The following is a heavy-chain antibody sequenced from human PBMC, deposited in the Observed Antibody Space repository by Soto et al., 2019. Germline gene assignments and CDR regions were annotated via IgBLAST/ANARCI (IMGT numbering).Heavy chain of an antibody. J-gene: IGHJ4*02. Sequence: QVQLVQSGAEVPKPGASVKVSCKASGYTFTSYGISWVRQAPGHCLEWMGWISAYNGLTNYEPKRQGRVTMTTDPSTTIAYMVLRMLRSDDTAVYYFARGLSIQLWLPPEIASTDPSYDFDYLGQGTLASVSS. CDR3: ARGLSIQLWLPPEIASTDPSYDFDY. CDR2: ISAYNGLT. V-gene: IGHV1-18*01. D-gene: IGHD5-18*01. CDR1: GYTFTSYG.